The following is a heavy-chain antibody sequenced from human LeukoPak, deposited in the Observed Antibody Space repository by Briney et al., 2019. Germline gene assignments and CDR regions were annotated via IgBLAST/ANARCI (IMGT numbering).Heavy chain of an antibody. D-gene: IGHD6-19*01. Sequence: GGSLRLSCAASGFPFSSYSMNWVRQAPGKGLEWVSSISSSSSYIYYADSVKGRFTISRDNAKNSLYLQMNSLRAEDTAVYYCARDMSPGIAVAGGRNYWGQGTLVTVSS. CDR3: ARDMSPGIAVAGGRNY. CDR2: ISSSSSYI. J-gene: IGHJ4*02. CDR1: GFPFSSYS. V-gene: IGHV3-21*01.